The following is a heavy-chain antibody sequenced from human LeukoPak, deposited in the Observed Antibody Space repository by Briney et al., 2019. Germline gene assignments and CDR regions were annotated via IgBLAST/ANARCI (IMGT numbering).Heavy chain of an antibody. CDR1: GYSFTTYY. Sequence: ASVKLACKATGYSFTTYYIHWMRQAPGRGLEWMGIINPSDGSTSSAQKFQGRVTMTSDTSTSTVYMELSSLTYDDTAVYYCARDVVVEVGMLPTDSWFDPWGRGTLVAVSS. V-gene: IGHV1-46*01. CDR3: ARDVVVEVGMLPTDSWFDP. D-gene: IGHD2-15*01. J-gene: IGHJ5*02. CDR2: INPSDGST.